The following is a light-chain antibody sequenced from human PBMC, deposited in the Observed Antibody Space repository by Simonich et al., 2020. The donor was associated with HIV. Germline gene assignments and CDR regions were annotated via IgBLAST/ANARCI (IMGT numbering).Light chain of an antibody. CDR2: AAS. V-gene: IGKV1-39*01. J-gene: IGKJ2*01. CDR3: HQSYSNPRT. Sequence: DFQMTQSPSSLSASVGDRATITCLACQSFSSYLTWYQQKPGKAPKLLIYAASSLQSGVPSRFSGSGSGTDFTLTINSLQPEDFAAYYCHQSYSNPRTFGQGTKLEIK. CDR1: QSFSSY.